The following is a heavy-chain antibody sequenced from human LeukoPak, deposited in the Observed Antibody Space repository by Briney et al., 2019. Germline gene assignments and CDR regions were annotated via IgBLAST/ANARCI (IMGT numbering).Heavy chain of an antibody. V-gene: IGHV4-39*01. CDR2: IYYSGST. J-gene: IGHJ4*02. Sequence: SATLSLTCPVSGGSISSSGYYRGWIRQPPGKGLEWIGSIYYSGSTYYNPSLKSRITISVDTSKNQFSLKLSSVRTADTAVYYCARHLTGLYDYWGQGTLVTVSS. D-gene: IGHD7-27*01. CDR3: ARHLTGLYDY. CDR1: GGSISSSGYY.